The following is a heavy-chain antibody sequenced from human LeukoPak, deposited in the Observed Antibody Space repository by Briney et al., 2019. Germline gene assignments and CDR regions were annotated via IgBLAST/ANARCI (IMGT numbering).Heavy chain of an antibody. CDR3: ASDSGGEREWADAFDI. CDR1: GFTFSSYA. D-gene: IGHD2-15*01. J-gene: IGHJ3*02. CDR2: ISSSNSYI. Sequence: PGGSLRLSCAASGFTFSSYAMSWVRQAPGKGLEWVSSISSSNSYIYYADSVKGRFTISRDNAKNSLYLQMNSLRAEDTAVYYCASDSGGEREWADAFDIWGQGTMVTVSS. V-gene: IGHV3-21*01.